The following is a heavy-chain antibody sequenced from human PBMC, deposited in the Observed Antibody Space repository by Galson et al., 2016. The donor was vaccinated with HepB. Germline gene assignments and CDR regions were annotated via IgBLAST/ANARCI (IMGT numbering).Heavy chain of an antibody. V-gene: IGHV4-39*07. J-gene: IGHJ4*02. D-gene: IGHD6-13*01. CDR3: SRVTDSRSWHDAH. CDR1: GGSIRSSVYY. CDR2: LYYTGNT. Sequence: SETLSLTCTVSGGSIRSSVYYWGWNRQSPEKGLEWIGSLYYTGNTFYNPSLKSRVTVSIDTSKNQFSLKVNSVTAADTAVYFCSRVTDSRSWHDAHWGQGTPVTVSS.